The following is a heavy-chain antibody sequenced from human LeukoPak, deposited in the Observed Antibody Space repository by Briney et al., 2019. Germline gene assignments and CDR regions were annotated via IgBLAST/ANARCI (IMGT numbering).Heavy chain of an antibody. D-gene: IGHD2-2*01. J-gene: IGHJ3*02. CDR2: INPNSGGT. CDR1: GYTFTGYY. Sequence: ASVKVSCKASGYTFTGYYMHWVRQAPGQGLEWMGWINPNSGGTNYAQKFQGRVTMTRDTSISTAYMELSRLRSDDTAVYYCARGGVVPAARDAFDIWGQGTMVTVSS. V-gene: IGHV1-2*02. CDR3: ARGGVVPAARDAFDI.